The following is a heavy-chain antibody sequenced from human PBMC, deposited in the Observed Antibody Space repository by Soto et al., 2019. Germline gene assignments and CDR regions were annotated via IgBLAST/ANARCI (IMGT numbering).Heavy chain of an antibody. CDR2: IYSAGNT. V-gene: IGHV3-53*01. CDR3: ATSPGRNY. Sequence: PGGSLRLSCAASGFTVSNNYMSWVRQAPGKGLEGVSVIYSAGNTFYSDSVKGRFTISRDNSKNTLYLQMSSRRAEDTAVYYCATSPGRNYWGQGTLVTVSS. D-gene: IGHD4-17*01. CDR1: GFTVSNNY. J-gene: IGHJ4*02.